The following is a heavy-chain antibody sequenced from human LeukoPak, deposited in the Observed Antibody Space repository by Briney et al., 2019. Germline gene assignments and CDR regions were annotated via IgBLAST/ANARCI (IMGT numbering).Heavy chain of an antibody. Sequence: ASVTVSCKASGYTFTSYYMHWVRRAPGQGLEWMGIINPSGGSTSYAQKFQGRVTMTRDMSTSTVYMELSSLRSEDTAVYYCARVGYCSSTSCYSTFDYWGQGTLVTVSS. J-gene: IGHJ4*02. D-gene: IGHD2-2*01. CDR2: INPSGGST. CDR3: ARVGYCSSTSCYSTFDY. CDR1: GYTFTSYY. V-gene: IGHV1-46*01.